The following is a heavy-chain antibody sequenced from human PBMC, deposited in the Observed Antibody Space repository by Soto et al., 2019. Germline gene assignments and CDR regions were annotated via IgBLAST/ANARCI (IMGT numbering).Heavy chain of an antibody. CDR1: GYTFTSYG. CDR3: ARGRYGEY. Sequence: QVHLVQSGAEVKKPGASVKVSCKASGYTFTSYGIAWVRQAPGQGLEWMGWISAHNGNTDYAQKLQGRVIVTRETSTSTACMELRRLRSDDTAVYYCARGRYGEYWGQGAEVTFSS. V-gene: IGHV1-18*01. D-gene: IGHD3-10*01. J-gene: IGHJ4*02. CDR2: ISAHNGNT.